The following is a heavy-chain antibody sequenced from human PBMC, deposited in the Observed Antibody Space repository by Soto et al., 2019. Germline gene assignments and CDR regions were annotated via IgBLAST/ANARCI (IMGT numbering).Heavy chain of an antibody. Sequence: EVQLVESGGGLIQPGGSLRLSCAASGFTVSSNYMSWVRQAPGKGLEWVSVIYSGGSTYYADSVKGRFTISRDNSKNTLYLQMNILRAEDTAVYYCARSDSSGYYAFDYWGQGTLVTVSS. CDR3: ARSDSSGYYAFDY. J-gene: IGHJ4*02. CDR2: IYSGGST. V-gene: IGHV3-53*01. CDR1: GFTVSSNY. D-gene: IGHD3-22*01.